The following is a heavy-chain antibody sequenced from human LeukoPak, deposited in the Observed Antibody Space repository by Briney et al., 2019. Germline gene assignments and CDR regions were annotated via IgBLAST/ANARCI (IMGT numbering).Heavy chain of an antibody. V-gene: IGHV4-30-2*01. Sequence: PSQTLSLTCAVSGGSISSGGYSWSWIRQPPGKGLEWIGYIYHSGSTYYNPSLKSRVTISVDRSKNQFSLKLSSATAADTAVYYCARGPLRYSSSWPFDYWGQGTLVTVSS. CDR1: GGSISSGGYS. CDR2: IYHSGST. CDR3: ARGPLRYSSSWPFDY. J-gene: IGHJ4*02. D-gene: IGHD6-13*01.